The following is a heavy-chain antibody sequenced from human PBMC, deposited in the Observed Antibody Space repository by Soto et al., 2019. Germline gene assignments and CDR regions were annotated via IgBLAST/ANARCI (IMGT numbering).Heavy chain of an antibody. J-gene: IGHJ4*02. CDR2: FDPEDGET. D-gene: IGHD1-1*01. Sequence: QVQLVQSGAEVKKPGASVKVSCKVSGHTLTELSMHWVRLAPGKGLEWMGGFDPEDGETISAQKFQGRVTMTEDTSTGSTYLELSSLRSEDTAVYYCAAGGTRWLNSPFDYWGQGTRVTISS. CDR1: GHTLTELS. CDR3: AAGGTRWLNSPFDY. V-gene: IGHV1-24*01.